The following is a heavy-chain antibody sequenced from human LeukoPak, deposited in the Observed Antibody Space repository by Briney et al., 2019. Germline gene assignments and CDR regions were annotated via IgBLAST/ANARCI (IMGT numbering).Heavy chain of an antibody. D-gene: IGHD4-23*01. CDR3: ARRAGGYSHPYDY. CDR1: GFTFTSYA. J-gene: IGHJ4*02. CDR2: IYSGGST. V-gene: IGHV3-53*01. Sequence: GGSLRLSCAASGFTFTSYAMSWVRQAPGKGLEWVSLIYSGGSTYYADSVKGRFTISRDNSKNTLYLQMNSLRAEDTAVYYCARRAGGYSHPYDYWGQGTLVTVSS.